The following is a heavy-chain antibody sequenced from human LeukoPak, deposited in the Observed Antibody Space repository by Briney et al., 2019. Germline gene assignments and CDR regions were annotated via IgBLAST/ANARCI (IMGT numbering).Heavy chain of an antibody. D-gene: IGHD6-13*01. V-gene: IGHV3-23*01. CDR1: GFPFSSYA. CDR3: ANGKYSSSWIY. CDR2: ISGSGGST. J-gene: IGHJ4*02. Sequence: GGSLSLSCAASGFPFSSYAMSWVRPAPGKGLEWVSAISGSGGSTYYADSVKGRFTISRDNSKNTLYLQMNSLRAEDTAVYYCANGKYSSSWIYWGQGTLVTVSS.